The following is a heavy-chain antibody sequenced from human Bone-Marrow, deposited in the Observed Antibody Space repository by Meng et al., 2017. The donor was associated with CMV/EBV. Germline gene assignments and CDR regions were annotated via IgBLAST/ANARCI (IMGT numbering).Heavy chain of an antibody. D-gene: IGHD1-26*01. CDR1: GFTFSSYA. Sequence: GGSLSLSCAASGFTFSSYAMHWVRQAPGKGLEWVAVISYDGGNKYYADSVKGRFTISRDKSKNTLYLQMNSLRAEDTAVYYCAREPRGSYQGIFDYWGQGTLVTVSS. CDR2: ISYDGGNK. J-gene: IGHJ4*02. CDR3: AREPRGSYQGIFDY. V-gene: IGHV3-30*04.